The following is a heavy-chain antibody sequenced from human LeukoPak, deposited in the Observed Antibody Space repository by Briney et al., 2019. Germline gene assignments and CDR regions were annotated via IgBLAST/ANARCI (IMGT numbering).Heavy chain of an antibody. V-gene: IGHV4-4*02. CDR3: ARNKLAY. CDR1: GGSISSSDW. Sequence: TSGTLSLTCAVSGGSISSSDWCSWVRPPPGKGLEWIGEIHHSGRTNYNPSLKSRVIISVDKSKNQFSLKLSSVTAADTAVYYCARNKLAYWGQGTLVTVSS. J-gene: IGHJ4*02. D-gene: IGHD3-10*01. CDR2: IHHSGRT.